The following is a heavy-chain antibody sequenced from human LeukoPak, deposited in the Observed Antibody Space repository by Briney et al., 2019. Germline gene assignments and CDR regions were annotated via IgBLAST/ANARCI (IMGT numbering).Heavy chain of an antibody. CDR3: ARLPAYCSSTSCYYDY. V-gene: IGHV3-48*04. CDR2: ISFSVNTK. Sequence: GGSLRLSCAASGFTFSDYSMNWVRQAPGKGLEWVSYISFSVNTKYYGDSVKGRFTISRDNAKNSLYLHMDSLRAEDTAVYYCARLPAYCSSTSCYYDYWGQGTLVTVSS. CDR1: GFTFSDYS. J-gene: IGHJ4*02. D-gene: IGHD2-2*01.